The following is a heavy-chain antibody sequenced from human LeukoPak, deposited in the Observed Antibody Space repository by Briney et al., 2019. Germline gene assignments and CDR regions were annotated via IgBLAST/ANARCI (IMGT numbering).Heavy chain of an antibody. Sequence: GASVKVSCKASGYTFTSYAIHWVRQAPGQRLEWMGWINAGTGNTKYSQKFQGRVTITSDTSASTAYMELSSLRSEDTAVYYCARRPDDYDSTTTRYLIYWGQGTLVTVSS. D-gene: IGHD3-22*01. V-gene: IGHV1-3*01. J-gene: IGHJ4*02. CDR2: INAGTGNT. CDR1: GYTFTSYA. CDR3: ARRPDDYDSTTTRYLIY.